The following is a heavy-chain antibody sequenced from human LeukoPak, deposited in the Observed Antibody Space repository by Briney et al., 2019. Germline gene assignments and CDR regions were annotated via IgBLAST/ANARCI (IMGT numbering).Heavy chain of an antibody. V-gene: IGHV3-23*01. CDR1: GFTFSGHA. J-gene: IGHJ4*02. CDR3: AKVLSGSQDY. CDR2: ITGGAENT. D-gene: IGHD1-26*01. Sequence: PGGSLRLSCAASGFTFSGHAMSWVRQAPGKGLNWLSTITGGAENTYYADSVKGRFTISRDNSKNTVYLQMDSLRVEDTAVYYCAKVLSGSQDYWGRGTLVTVFS.